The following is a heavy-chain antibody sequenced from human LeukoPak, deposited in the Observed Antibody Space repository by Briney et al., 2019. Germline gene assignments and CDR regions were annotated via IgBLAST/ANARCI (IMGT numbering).Heavy chain of an antibody. D-gene: IGHD6-13*01. CDR2: ISSGSSTI. CDR3: ARVPRVAAQHDAFDI. CDR1: GFTFSSYG. J-gene: IGHJ3*02. V-gene: IGHV3-48*01. Sequence: GGTLRLSCAASGFTFSSYGMSWVRQAPGKGLEWVSYISSGSSTIYYADSVKGRFTISRDNAKNSLYLQMNSLRAEDTAVYYCARVPRVAAQHDAFDIWGQGTMVTVSS.